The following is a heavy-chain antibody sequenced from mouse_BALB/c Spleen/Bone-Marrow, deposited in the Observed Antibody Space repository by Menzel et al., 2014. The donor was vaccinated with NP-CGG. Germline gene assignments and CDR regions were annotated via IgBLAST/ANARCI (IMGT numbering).Heavy chain of an antibody. CDR2: INDGSSYT. CDR1: GFTFSDYY. CDR3: ARDGNFAMDY. V-gene: IGHV5-4*02. Sequence: EVQGVESGGGLVKPGGSLKLSCAVSGFTFSDYYMYWVRQNPEKRLEWVATINDGSSYTYYPDSVKGRFTISRDNAKNNLYLQMSSLKSEDTAMYYCARDGNFAMDYWGQGTSVTVSS. J-gene: IGHJ4*01. D-gene: IGHD2-1*01.